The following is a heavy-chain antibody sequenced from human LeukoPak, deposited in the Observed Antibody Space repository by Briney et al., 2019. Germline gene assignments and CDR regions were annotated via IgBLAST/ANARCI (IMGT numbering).Heavy chain of an antibody. CDR1: GFTFSDYY. V-gene: IGHV3-11*01. CDR2: ISSSGSTI. J-gene: IGHJ1*01. Sequence: GGSLRLSCAASGFTFSDYYMSWIRQAPGKGLEWVSYISSSGSTIYYADSVKGRFTISRDNAKNSLYLQTNSLRAEDTAVYYCARESYDPEYFQHWGQGTLVTVSS. D-gene: IGHD3-16*01. CDR3: ARESYDPEYFQH.